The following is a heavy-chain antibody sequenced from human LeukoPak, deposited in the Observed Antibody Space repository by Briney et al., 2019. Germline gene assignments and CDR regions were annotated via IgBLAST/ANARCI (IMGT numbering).Heavy chain of an antibody. D-gene: IGHD3-16*01. V-gene: IGHV3-7*04. J-gene: IGHJ4*02. Sequence: GGSLRLSCAASGFTFSSYWMTWVRQAPGRGLEWVANIHQDGSIQFYVDSVKGRFTVSRDNARNLLYLQMNGLRAEDTAVYCCARARGSYVEAAYWGQGTLVTVSS. CDR2: IHQDGSIQ. CDR1: GFTFSSYW. CDR3: ARARGSYVEAAY.